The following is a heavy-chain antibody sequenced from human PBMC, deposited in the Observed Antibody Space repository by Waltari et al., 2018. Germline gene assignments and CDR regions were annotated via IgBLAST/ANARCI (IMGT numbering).Heavy chain of an antibody. D-gene: IGHD5-12*01. Sequence: QVQLQESGPGLVKPSETLSLTCTVSGGSISSYYWSWIRLPPGKGLEWIGYIYYSGSTNYNPSLKSRVTISVDTSKNQFSLKLSSVTAADTAVYYCARGMYSGYDKGHGAFDIWGQGTMVTVSS. CDR1: GGSISSYY. V-gene: IGHV4-59*08. J-gene: IGHJ3*02. CDR3: ARGMYSGYDKGHGAFDI. CDR2: IYYSGST.